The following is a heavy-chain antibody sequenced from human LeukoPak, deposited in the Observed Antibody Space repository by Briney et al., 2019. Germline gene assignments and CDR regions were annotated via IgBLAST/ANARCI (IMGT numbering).Heavy chain of an antibody. Sequence: GGSLRLSCAVSGFIFSTYSMNWVRQAPGKGLEGVSSISSSSSYIYYADSVKGRFTISRDNAKSSLYLQMNSLRAEDTAVYYCAREICYGGDCYSDSFDYWGQGTLVTVSS. V-gene: IGHV3-21*01. J-gene: IGHJ4*02. CDR1: GFIFSTYS. D-gene: IGHD2-21*02. CDR3: AREICYGGDCYSDSFDY. CDR2: ISSSSSYI.